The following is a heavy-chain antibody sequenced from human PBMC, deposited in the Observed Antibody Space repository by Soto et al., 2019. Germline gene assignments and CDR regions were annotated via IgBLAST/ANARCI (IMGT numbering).Heavy chain of an antibody. Sequence: RSLTCTVSGGSITSSYWSWIRRPPGKGLEWIAYIYDTGISGYTPSTSYNPSLKSRVTMSVDTSKSQFSLKLTSVTAADTAVYYCARGEDSFFYYGLDVWGQGITVTVSS. J-gene: IGHJ6*02. D-gene: IGHD3-16*02. CDR1: GGSITSSY. CDR2: IYDTGISGYTPST. V-gene: IGHV4-59*01. CDR3: ARGEDSFFYYGLDV.